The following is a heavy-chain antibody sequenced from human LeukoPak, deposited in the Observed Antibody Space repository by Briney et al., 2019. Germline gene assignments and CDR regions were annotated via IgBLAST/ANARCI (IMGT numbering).Heavy chain of an antibody. Sequence: GGSLRLSCAASGFTFSSYAMHWVRQAPGKGLEWVAVISYDGSNKYYADSVRGRFTISRDNSKNTLYLQMNSLRAEDTAVYYCARGPYYDCWSGYYVEYYYYGMDVWGQGTTVTVSS. CDR2: ISYDGSNK. J-gene: IGHJ6*02. CDR3: ARGPYYDCWSGYYVEYYYYGMDV. D-gene: IGHD3-3*01. V-gene: IGHV3-30-3*01. CDR1: GFTFSSYA.